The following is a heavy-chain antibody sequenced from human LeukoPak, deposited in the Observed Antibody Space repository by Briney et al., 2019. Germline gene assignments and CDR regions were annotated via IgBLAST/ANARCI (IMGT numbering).Heavy chain of an antibody. CDR1: GFTFSSYA. CDR3: AKLPSIAAVIDY. D-gene: IGHD6-13*01. V-gene: IGHV3-23*01. J-gene: IGHJ4*02. CDR2: ISGSGST. Sequence: GGSLRLSCAASGFTFSSYAMSWVRQAPGKGLEWVSAISGSGSTYYADSVKDGFTISRDNSKNTLYLRMNSLRAEDTAVYYCAKLPSIAAVIDYWGQGTLVTVSS.